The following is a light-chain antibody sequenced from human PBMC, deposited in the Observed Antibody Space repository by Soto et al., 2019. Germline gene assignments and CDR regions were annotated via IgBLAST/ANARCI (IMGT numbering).Light chain of an antibody. J-gene: IGKJ1*01. CDR3: QQYGSSPRT. CDR1: QSVSSSY. CDR2: GAS. V-gene: IGKV3-20*01. Sequence: ELVLAQSPGSLSLSPGERTTLSCRAIQSVSSSYLAWYQQKPGQAPRLLIYGASSRATGIPDRFSGSGSGTDFTLTISRLEPEDFAVYYCQQYGSSPRTFGQGTKVDIK.